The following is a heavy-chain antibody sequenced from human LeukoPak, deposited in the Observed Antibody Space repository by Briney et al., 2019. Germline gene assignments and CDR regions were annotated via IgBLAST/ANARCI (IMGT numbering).Heavy chain of an antibody. V-gene: IGHV4-59*12. J-gene: IGHJ4*02. CDR2: IYYSGGT. CDR3: ARLVPAGQANY. CDR1: GGSISSYY. D-gene: IGHD2-2*01. Sequence: SETLSLTCTVSGGSISSYYWSWIRQPPGKGLEWIGYIYYSGGTNYNPSLKSRVTISVDTSKNQFSLKLSSVTAADTAVYYCARLVPAGQANYWGQGTLVTVSS.